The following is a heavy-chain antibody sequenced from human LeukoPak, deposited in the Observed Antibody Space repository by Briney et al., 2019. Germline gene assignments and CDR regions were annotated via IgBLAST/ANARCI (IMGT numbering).Heavy chain of an antibody. CDR2: ISSSSSYI. CDR1: GFTFSSYS. D-gene: IGHD3-10*01. V-gene: IGHV3-21*01. CDR3: ARPGVGPRDAFDI. J-gene: IGHJ3*02. Sequence: PGGSLRLSCAASGFTFSSYSMNWVRQAPGKGLEWVSSISSSSSYIYYADSVKGRFTISRDNAKNSLYLQMNSLRAEDTAVYYCARPGVGPRDAFDIWGQGTMVTVSS.